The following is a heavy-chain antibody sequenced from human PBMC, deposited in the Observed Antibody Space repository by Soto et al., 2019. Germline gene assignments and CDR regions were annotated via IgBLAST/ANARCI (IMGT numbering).Heavy chain of an antibody. CDR3: AGDYASGAYDF. CDR2: LSDRGTS. Sequence: RRLAYSASGLPHRSFAMMWVPQAPGKGLEWLSTLSDRGTSHYADSVTGRFSVSRANSKNTLYLQVNGRRVDHPAIYYCAGDYASGAYDFRGQGT. D-gene: IGHD5-12*01. J-gene: IGHJ4*02. CDR1: GLPHRSFA. V-gene: IGHV3-23*05.